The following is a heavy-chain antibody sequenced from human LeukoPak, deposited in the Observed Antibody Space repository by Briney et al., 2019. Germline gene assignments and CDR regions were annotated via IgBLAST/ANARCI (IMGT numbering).Heavy chain of an antibody. CDR2: TYYRPKWYY. Sequence: SQTLSLTCAISGDSVSSNSVAWIWIRQSPLRGLEWLGRTYYRPKWYYDYAISVKSRMTINVDTSKNQFSLQLKSVTPADTAVYYCARGRPVTTVTVGWFDPWGQGTPVTVSS. D-gene: IGHD4-17*01. J-gene: IGHJ5*02. CDR3: ARGRPVTTVTVGWFDP. CDR1: GDSVSSNSVA. V-gene: IGHV6-1*01.